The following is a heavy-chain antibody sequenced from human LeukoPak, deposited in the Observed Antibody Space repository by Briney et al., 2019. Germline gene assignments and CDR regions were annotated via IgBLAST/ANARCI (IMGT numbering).Heavy chain of an antibody. Sequence: GRSLRLSCAASGFTFDDYAMHWVRHAPGKGLEWVSGISWNSGSIGYADSVKGRFTISRDNAKNSLYLQMNSLRAEDTALYYCAKDVVPAVRTPLFDYWGQGTLVTVSS. V-gene: IGHV3-9*01. CDR3: AKDVVPAVRTPLFDY. D-gene: IGHD2-2*01. CDR1: GFTFDDYA. J-gene: IGHJ4*02. CDR2: ISWNSGSI.